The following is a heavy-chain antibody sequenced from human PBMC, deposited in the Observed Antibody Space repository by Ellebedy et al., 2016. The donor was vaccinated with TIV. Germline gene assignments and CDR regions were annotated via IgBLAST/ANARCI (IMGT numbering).Heavy chain of an antibody. D-gene: IGHD3-10*01. J-gene: IGHJ6*02. CDR1: GGSVSRSNYY. CDR2: IYYTGTT. CDR3: ARLWFGDLFSPEGDV. Sequence: SETLSLXCTVSGGSVSRSNYYWGWIRQRPGKGPEWIGNIYYTGTTFYNPYLKSRVTISVDTSKNQFSLNLSSVTAADTALYYCARLWFGDLFSPEGDVWGQGTTVTVSS. V-gene: IGHV4-39*01.